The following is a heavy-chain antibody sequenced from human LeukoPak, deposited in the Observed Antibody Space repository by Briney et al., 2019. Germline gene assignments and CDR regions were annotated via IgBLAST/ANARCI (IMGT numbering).Heavy chain of an antibody. CDR2: INPNSGNT. J-gene: IGHJ5*02. CDR3: ARGGIIAAAGTFPFDP. Sequence: GASVKVSCKASGYTFTGYYMHWVRQAPGQGLEWMGWINPNSGNTNYAQKLQGRVTMTTDTSTSTAYMELRSLRSDDTAVYYCARGGIIAAAGTFPFDPWGQGTLVTVSS. D-gene: IGHD6-13*01. CDR1: GYTFTGYY. V-gene: IGHV1-18*04.